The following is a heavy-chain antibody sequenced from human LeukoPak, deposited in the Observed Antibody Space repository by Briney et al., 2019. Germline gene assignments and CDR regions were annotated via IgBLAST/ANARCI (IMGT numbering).Heavy chain of an antibody. V-gene: IGHV3-7*04. CDR2: IKQDGSEK. J-gene: IGHJ4*02. D-gene: IGHD6-19*01. CDR1: GTTLSELW. Sequence: PGGSLRLSCAGYGTTLSELWMNWVRQVPGKGLEWVANIKQDGSEKKYVDSVKGRFTISRDNAKNSVYLQMNSLRVDDTAVYYCVGGYGWLPDYWGQGALVTVSS. CDR3: VGGYGWLPDY.